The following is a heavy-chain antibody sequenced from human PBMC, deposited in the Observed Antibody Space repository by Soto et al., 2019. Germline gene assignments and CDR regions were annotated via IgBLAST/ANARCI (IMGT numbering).Heavy chain of an antibody. Sequence: ASVKVSCKASGYTFTSYGISWVRQAPGQGLEWMGWISAYNGNTNYAQKLQGRVTMTTDTSTSTAYMELRSLRSDDTAVYYCARGGLDIVLVPAAIYYYYGMDVWGQGTTVTVSS. CDR2: ISAYNGNT. D-gene: IGHD2-2*03. J-gene: IGHJ6*02. CDR1: GYTFTSYG. V-gene: IGHV1-18*01. CDR3: ARGGLDIVLVPAAIYYYYGMDV.